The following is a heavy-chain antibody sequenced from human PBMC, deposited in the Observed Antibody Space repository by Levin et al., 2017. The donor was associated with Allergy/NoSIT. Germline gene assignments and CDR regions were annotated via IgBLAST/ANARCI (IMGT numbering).Heavy chain of an antibody. CDR1: GGSISSSSYY. CDR2: IYYSGST. V-gene: IGHV4-39*01. Sequence: SETLSLTCTVSGGSISSSSYYWGWIRQPPGKGLEWIGSIYYSGSTYYNPSLKSRVTISVDTSKNQFSLKLSSVTAADTAVYYCARTPLIAVAGTYFDYWGQGTLVTVSS. CDR3: ARTPLIAVAGTYFDY. D-gene: IGHD6-19*01. J-gene: IGHJ4*02.